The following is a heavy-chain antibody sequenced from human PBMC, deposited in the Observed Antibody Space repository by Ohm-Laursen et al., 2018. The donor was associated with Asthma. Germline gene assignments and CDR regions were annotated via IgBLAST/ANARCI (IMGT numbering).Heavy chain of an antibody. D-gene: IGHD1-26*01. CDR2: VFDSGST. CDR3: ARGSWSTEHDY. CDR1: GGSFSAFN. V-gene: IGHV4-59*01. Sequence: GTLSLTCAVSGGSFSAFNWSWIRQPPGQGLEWIGYVFDSGSTHYNPSLKSRVTMSVDMSKNQFSLKLSSVTAADTAVYYCARGSWSTEHDYWGQGTLVTVSS. J-gene: IGHJ4*02.